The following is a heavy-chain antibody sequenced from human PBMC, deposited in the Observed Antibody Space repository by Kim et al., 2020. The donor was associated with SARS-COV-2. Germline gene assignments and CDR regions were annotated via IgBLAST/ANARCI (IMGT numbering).Heavy chain of an antibody. Sequence: ASVKVSCKASGYTFTSYYMHWVRRAPGQGLEWMGIINPSGGSTSYAQKFQGRVTMTRDTSTSTVYMELSSLRSEDTAVYYCARDVAVAGTRGGLGYWGQGTLVTVSS. CDR1: GYTFTSYY. J-gene: IGHJ4*02. D-gene: IGHD6-19*01. CDR3: ARDVAVAGTRGGLGY. CDR2: INPSGGST. V-gene: IGHV1-46*01.